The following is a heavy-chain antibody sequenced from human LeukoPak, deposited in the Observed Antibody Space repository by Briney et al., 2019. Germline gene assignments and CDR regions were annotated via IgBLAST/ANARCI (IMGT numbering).Heavy chain of an antibody. J-gene: IGHJ3*02. CDR1: GFTFSSYG. CDR2: IWYDGSNK. V-gene: IGHV3-33*01. CDR3: ARGGRDGYIGGAFDI. D-gene: IGHD5-24*01. Sequence: GGSLRLSCAASGFTFSSYGMHWVRQAPGKGLEWVAVIWYDGSNKYYADSVKGRFTISRDNSKNTLYLQMNSLRAEDTAVYYCARGGRDGYIGGAFDIWGQGTMVTVSP.